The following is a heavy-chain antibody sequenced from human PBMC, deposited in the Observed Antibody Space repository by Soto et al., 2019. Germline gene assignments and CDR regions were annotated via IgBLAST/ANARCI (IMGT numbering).Heavy chain of an antibody. Sequence: PGGSLRLSCAASGFTFSSYSVNWVRQAPGKGLEWVSSISSSSSYIYYADSVKGRFTISRDNAKNSLYLQMNSLRAEDTAVYYCARMYGDYYYYGMDVWGQGTTVTVSS. CDR3: ARMYGDYYYYGMDV. V-gene: IGHV3-21*04. CDR2: ISSSSSYI. J-gene: IGHJ6*02. CDR1: GFTFSSYS. D-gene: IGHD4-17*01.